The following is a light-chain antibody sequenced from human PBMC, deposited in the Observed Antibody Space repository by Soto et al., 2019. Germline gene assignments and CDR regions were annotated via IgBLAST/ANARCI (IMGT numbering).Light chain of an antibody. CDR2: KAS. V-gene: IGKV1-5*03. Sequence: DIQMTQSPSTLSASVGDRVTITCRASQSISSWLAWYQQKPGKAPKLLIYKASSSESGVPSRFSGSGSGTDFSLTISTLQPDYFATYSCQQYESYYTFGHGTKLDIK. CDR3: QQYESYYT. CDR1: QSISSW. J-gene: IGKJ2*01.